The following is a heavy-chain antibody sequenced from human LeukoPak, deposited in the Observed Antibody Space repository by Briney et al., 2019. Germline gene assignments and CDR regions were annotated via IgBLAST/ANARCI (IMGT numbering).Heavy chain of an antibody. CDR1: GFTFSRYA. CDR2: IGGSGGST. V-gene: IGHV3-23*01. Sequence: PGGSLRLSCAASGFTFSRYAMSWVRQAPGKGVEWVSAIGGSGGSTYNADSVNGRFTISRDNSKNTLYLQMNSLRAEDTAVYYCAKDRFPGSGYGYFDYWGQGTLVTVSS. CDR3: AKDRFPGSGYGYFDY. J-gene: IGHJ4*02. D-gene: IGHD3-22*01.